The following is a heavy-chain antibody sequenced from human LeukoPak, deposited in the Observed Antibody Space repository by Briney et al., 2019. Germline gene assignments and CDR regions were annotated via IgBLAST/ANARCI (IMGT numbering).Heavy chain of an antibody. CDR2: IYTSGST. CDR3: ASSYSGSHPIFDY. V-gene: IGHV4-4*07. D-gene: IGHD1-26*01. J-gene: IGHJ4*02. Sequence: SETLSLTCTVSGGSISSYSWSWIRQPAGKGLGWIGRIYTSGSTNYNPSLKSRVTMSVDTSKNRFSLKLSSVTADDTAVYYCASSYSGSHPIFDYWGQGTLVTVSS. CDR1: GGSISSYS.